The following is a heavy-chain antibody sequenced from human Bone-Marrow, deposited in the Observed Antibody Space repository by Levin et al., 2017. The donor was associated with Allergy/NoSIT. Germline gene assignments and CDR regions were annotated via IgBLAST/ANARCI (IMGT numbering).Heavy chain of an antibody. CDR1: GYFFTSYY. Sequence: ASVKVSCKASGYFFTSYYMHWVRQVPGQGPEWMGIANPSGDTTSYAQKFQGRVSMTWDKSTSTVYMEMRSLTSEDTAVYYCVREGGYSEYRHGGQGTLVTVSS. CDR3: VREGGYSEYRH. J-gene: IGHJ4*02. D-gene: IGHD5-12*01. V-gene: IGHV1-46*01. CDR2: ANPSGDTT.